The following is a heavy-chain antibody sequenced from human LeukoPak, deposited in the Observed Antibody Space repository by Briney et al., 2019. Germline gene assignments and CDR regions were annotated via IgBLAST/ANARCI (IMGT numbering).Heavy chain of an antibody. CDR1: GVSFSGYY. CDR2: INHSGST. Sequence: SETLSLTCAVYGVSFSGYYWSWIRQPPGKGLEWIGEINHSGSTNYNPSLKSRVTISVDTSKNQFSLKLSSVTAADTAVYYCARNVGSSGYAPWGHGTLVTVSS. CDR3: ARNVGSSGYAP. J-gene: IGHJ5*02. V-gene: IGHV4-34*01. D-gene: IGHD3-22*01.